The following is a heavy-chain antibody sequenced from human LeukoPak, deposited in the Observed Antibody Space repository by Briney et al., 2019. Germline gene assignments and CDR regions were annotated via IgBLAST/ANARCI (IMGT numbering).Heavy chain of an antibody. CDR1: GFTFSSYW. D-gene: IGHD3-16*01. CDR3: ARGGGLDI. CDR2: INHNGNVN. V-gene: IGHV3-7*03. Sequence: GGSLRLSCAASGFTFSSYWMNWARQAPGKGLEWVAGINHNGNVNYYVDSVKGRFTISRDNAKNSLYLQMSNLRAEDTAVYFCARGGGLDIWGQGATVTVSS. J-gene: IGHJ6*02.